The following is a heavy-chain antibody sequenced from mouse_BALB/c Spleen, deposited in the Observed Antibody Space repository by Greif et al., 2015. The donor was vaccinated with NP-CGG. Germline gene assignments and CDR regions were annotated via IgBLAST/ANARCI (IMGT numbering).Heavy chain of an antibody. D-gene: IGHD2-4*01. CDR2: ISPSTGYT. V-gene: IGHV1-7*01. Sequence: QVQLQQPGAELAKPGASVKMSCKASGYTSTSYWMHWVKQRPGQGLEWIGYISPSTGYTEYNQRFKDKATLTADKSSSTAYMQLSSLTSEDSAVYYCARYDYAYWGQGTLVTVSA. CDR3: ARYDYAY. J-gene: IGHJ3*01. CDR1: GYTSTSYW.